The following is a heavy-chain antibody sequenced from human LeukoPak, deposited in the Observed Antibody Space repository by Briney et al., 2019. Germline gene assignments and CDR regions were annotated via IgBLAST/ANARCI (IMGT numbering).Heavy chain of an antibody. Sequence: SETLSLTCAVYGGSFSGYYWSWIRQPPGKGLEWIGEINHSGSTNYNPSLKSRVTISVDTSKNQFSLKLSSVTAADTAVYYCARGKGYYDILTGPDYYGMDVWGQGTTVTVSS. CDR2: INHSGST. CDR3: ARGKGYYDILTGPDYYGMDV. J-gene: IGHJ6*02. D-gene: IGHD3-9*01. CDR1: GGSFSGYY. V-gene: IGHV4-34*01.